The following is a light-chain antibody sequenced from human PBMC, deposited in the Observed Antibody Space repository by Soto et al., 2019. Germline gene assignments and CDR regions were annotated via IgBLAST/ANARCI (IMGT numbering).Light chain of an antibody. J-gene: IGKJ1*01. CDR1: QNINWY. V-gene: IGKV1-5*03. CDR2: EAA. CDR3: QQYNTYWT. Sequence: DIQMTQSPSTLSASVGDRVTITCRASQNINWYLAWYQQKPGKAPKLLISEAASLPRGVPSRFSGSGSGTEFTLTISRLQPDDFATYYCQQYNTYWTFGQGTKVDIX.